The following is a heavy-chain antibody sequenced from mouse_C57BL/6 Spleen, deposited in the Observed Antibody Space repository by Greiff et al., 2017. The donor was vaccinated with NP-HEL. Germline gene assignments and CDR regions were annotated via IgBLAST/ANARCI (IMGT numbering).Heavy chain of an antibody. V-gene: IGHV5-4*01. CDR2: ISDGGSYT. Sequence: EVKLVESGGGLVKPGGSLKLSCAASGFTFSSYAMSWVRQTPEKRLEWVATISDGGSYTYYPDNVKGRFTISRDNAKNNLYLQMSHLKSEDTAMYYCARDRGLGRYFDYWGQGTTLTVSS. J-gene: IGHJ2*01. D-gene: IGHD4-1*01. CDR3: ARDRGLGRYFDY. CDR1: GFTFSSYA.